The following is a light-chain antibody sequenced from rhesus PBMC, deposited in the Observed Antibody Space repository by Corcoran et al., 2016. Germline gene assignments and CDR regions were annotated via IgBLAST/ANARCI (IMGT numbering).Light chain of an antibody. V-gene: IGKV1-66*01. J-gene: IGKJ3*01. CDR3: QQYNHFPFT. Sequence: DVQMTQSPSSLSASVGDRVTITCRASQDINNYLSWFQQKPGKAPKPLIYYSTTLKTGVSSRFSGRRSGTDYILTMSSLQPEDIATYFCQQYNHFPFTFGPGTKLEIK. CDR1: QDINNY. CDR2: YST.